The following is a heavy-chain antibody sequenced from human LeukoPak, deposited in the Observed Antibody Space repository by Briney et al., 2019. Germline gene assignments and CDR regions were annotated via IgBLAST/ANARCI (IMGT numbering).Heavy chain of an antibody. Sequence: GGSLRLSCAASGFTFSSYAMSWVRQAPGKGLEWVSAISGSGGSTYYADSVKGRFTISRDNSKNTLYLQMNSLRAEDTAVYYCANHGYSSGWLFDYWGQGTLVTVSS. D-gene: IGHD6-19*01. V-gene: IGHV3-23*01. J-gene: IGHJ4*02. CDR2: ISGSGGST. CDR1: GFTFSSYA. CDR3: ANHGYSSGWLFDY.